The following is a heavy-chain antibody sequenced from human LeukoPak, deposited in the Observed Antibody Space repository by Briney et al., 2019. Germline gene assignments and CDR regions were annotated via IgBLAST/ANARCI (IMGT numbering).Heavy chain of an antibody. V-gene: IGHV4-4*02. CDR1: GDSIGSNNW. Sequence: SETLSLTCAVSGDSIGSNNWWGWVRQPPGKGLEWIGEIYHSGSPNYNPSLKSRVTISVDKSRNHFSLNLSSVTAADTAVYYCARVNINNWHSCDYWGQGTLVTVSS. J-gene: IGHJ4*02. CDR2: IYHSGSP. D-gene: IGHD1-1*01. CDR3: ARVNINNWHSCDY.